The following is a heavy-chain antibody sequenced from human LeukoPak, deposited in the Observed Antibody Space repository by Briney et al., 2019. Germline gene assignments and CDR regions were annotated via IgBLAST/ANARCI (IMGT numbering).Heavy chain of an antibody. V-gene: IGHV3-23*01. J-gene: IGHJ5*02. Sequence: PGGSLRLSCAASGFTFSNNGVSWVRQAPGKGLEWVSGISGSGGTTYYADSVKGRFTISRDNSKNTLYLQMNSLRAEDTAVYFCAKGGIYNWFDPWGQGTLVTVSS. CDR3: AKGGIYNWFDP. CDR2: ISGSGGTT. CDR1: GFTFSNNG. D-gene: IGHD3-16*01.